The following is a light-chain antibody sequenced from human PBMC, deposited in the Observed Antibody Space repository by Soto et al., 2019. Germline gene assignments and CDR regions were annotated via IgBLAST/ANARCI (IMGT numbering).Light chain of an antibody. J-gene: IGLJ1*01. Sequence: QSVLTQPASVSGSPGQSITISCTGTSSDVGGYKYVSWYQQHPGKAPKLMIFEVSNRPSGVSNRFSGSKSDNTASLTISGLQAEDEADYYCKSYTTSSTLVFGTGTKVTVL. CDR2: EVS. CDR3: KSYTTSSTLV. V-gene: IGLV2-14*01. CDR1: SSDVGGYKY.